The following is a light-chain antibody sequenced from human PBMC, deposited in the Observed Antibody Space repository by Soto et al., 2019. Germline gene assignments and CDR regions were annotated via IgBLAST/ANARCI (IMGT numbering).Light chain of an antibody. J-gene: IGKJ3*01. V-gene: IGKV3-15*01. CDR2: GAS. CDR1: QSVSSN. CDR3: QQYNNWPLT. Sequence: EIVMTQSPATLSVSPGERATLSCRASQSVSSNLAWYQQEPGQALRLLIYGASTRATGIPARFSGSGSGTEFTLTISSLQSEDFAVYYCQQYNNWPLTFGPGTKVDIK.